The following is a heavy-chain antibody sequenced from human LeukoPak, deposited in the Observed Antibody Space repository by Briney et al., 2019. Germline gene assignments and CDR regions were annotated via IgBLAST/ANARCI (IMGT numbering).Heavy chain of an antibody. CDR1: GASVSGSNYY. D-gene: IGHD3-22*01. V-gene: IGHV4-34*01. CDR2: INHSGST. J-gene: IGHJ4*02. Sequence: SETLSLTCAVSGASVSGSNYYWSWIRQPPGKGLEWIGEINHSGSTNYNPSLKSRVTISVDTSKNQFSLKLSSVTAADTAVYYCARGVYDSSGYYYQSPYYFDYWGQGTLVTVSS. CDR3: ARGVYDSSGYYYQSPYYFDY.